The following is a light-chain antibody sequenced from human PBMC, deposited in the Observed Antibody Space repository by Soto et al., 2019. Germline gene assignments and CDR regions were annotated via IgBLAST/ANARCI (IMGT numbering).Light chain of an antibody. V-gene: IGLV2-14*03. J-gene: IGLJ1*01. CDR3: SSYTNSTTNV. CDR2: DVS. Sequence: QSALTQPASVSGSPGQSITISCTGTSSDVGGYNYVSWYQQHPGKAPKLLINDVSNRPSGISDRFSGSKSGNTASLTISGLQAEDEADYYCSSYTNSTTNVFGTGTKVTVL. CDR1: SSDVGGYNY.